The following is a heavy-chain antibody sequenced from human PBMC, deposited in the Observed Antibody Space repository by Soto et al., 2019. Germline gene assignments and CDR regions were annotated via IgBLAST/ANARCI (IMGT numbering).Heavy chain of an antibody. CDR1: GGSISGSY. CDR2: VYYTGST. Sequence: TLSLTCSVSGGSISGSYWSWIRQSPGKGLEWLGYVYYTGSTNYSPSLRSRVSISVDTSKNEFSLRLSSVTAADTAVYFCARSVAVPGAHIDYWGQGTQVTVSS. CDR3: ARSVAVPGAHIDY. D-gene: IGHD6-19*01. V-gene: IGHV4-59*01. J-gene: IGHJ4*02.